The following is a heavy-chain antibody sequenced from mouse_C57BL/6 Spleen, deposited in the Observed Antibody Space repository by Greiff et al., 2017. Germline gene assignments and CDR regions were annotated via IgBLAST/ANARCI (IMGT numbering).Heavy chain of an antibody. V-gene: IGHV1-59*01. Sequence: QVHVKQPGAELVRPGTSVKLSCKASGYTFTSYWMHWVKQRPGQGLEWIGVIDPSDSYTNYNQKFKGKATLTVDTSSSTAYMQLSSLTSEYSAVYYCARKGGTDYYAMDYWGQGTSVTVSS. D-gene: IGHD2-14*01. J-gene: IGHJ4*01. CDR1: GYTFTSYW. CDR3: ARKGGTDYYAMDY. CDR2: IDPSDSYT.